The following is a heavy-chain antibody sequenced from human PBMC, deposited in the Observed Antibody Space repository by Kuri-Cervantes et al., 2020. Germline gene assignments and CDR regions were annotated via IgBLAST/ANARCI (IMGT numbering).Heavy chain of an antibody. CDR3: ANFEWATIRYFDL. V-gene: IGHV3-9*01. J-gene: IGHJ2*01. Sequence: LSLTCAASGFTFDDYAMHWVRQVPGRGLEWVSGISWNSGTIGYADSVKGRFTISRDNSKNTLYLQMNSLRAEDTAVYYCANFEWATIRYFDLWGRGTLVTVSS. CDR2: ISWNSGTI. D-gene: IGHD5-24*01. CDR1: GFTFDDYA.